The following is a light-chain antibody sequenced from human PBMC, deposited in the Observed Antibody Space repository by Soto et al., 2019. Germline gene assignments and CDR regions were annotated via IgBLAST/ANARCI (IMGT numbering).Light chain of an antibody. CDR1: TSDVGSYNL. CDR2: EVT. J-gene: IGLJ2*01. CDR3: CSHAGSSTHVV. V-gene: IGLV2-23*02. Sequence: QSVLTQPASVSGSPGQSITISCTGTTSDVGSYNLVSWYQHHPGKAPRLMIFEVTRRPSGVSNRFSGYKSGNTASLTISGLLAEDEADYYCCSHAGSSTHVVFGGGTQLTVL.